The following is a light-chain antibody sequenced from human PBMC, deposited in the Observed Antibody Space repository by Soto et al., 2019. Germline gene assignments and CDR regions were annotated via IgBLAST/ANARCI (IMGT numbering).Light chain of an antibody. Sequence: DIVMTQSPDSLAVSLGERATINCRSSQSVLYSSNNKSYLAWHQQKPGQPPKLLIYWASTRESGVPDRFSGSGSGTDFTLTISSLQAEDVAVYYCQQYYSTPRTFGQGTKLEIK. CDR2: WAS. CDR1: QSVLYSSNNKSY. CDR3: QQYYSTPRT. V-gene: IGKV4-1*01. J-gene: IGKJ2*01.